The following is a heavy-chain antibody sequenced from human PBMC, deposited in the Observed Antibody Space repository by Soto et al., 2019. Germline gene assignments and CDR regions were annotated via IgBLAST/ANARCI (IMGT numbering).Heavy chain of an antibody. V-gene: IGHV1-69*01. J-gene: IGHJ2*01. CDR3: ARVGPPSPSVIWFFDL. CDR2: IIPMLAAP. Sequence: QGQLVQSGAEVKKPGSSVKVSCKASGGSFRTYAINWVRQAPGQGLEWMGGIIPMLAAPTYAQKFQGTLTITAEESTTTVHVALRSLTSEDTAVYYCARVGPPSPSVIWFFDLWGRGTLVTVSS. D-gene: IGHD2-21*01. CDR1: GGSFRTYA.